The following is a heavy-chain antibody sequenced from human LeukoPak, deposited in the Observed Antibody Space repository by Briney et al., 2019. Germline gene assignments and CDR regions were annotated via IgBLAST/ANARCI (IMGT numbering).Heavy chain of an antibody. Sequence: ASVKVSCMASGYTFTSYYMHWVRQAPGQGLEWMGIINPSGGSTSYAQKFQGRVTMTRDTSTSTVYMELSSLTSEDTAVYFCAKESTFHREGAYFESWGQGTLVTVSS. CDR3: AKESTFHREGAYFES. CDR1: GYTFTSYY. CDR2: INPSGGST. D-gene: IGHD2/OR15-2a*01. J-gene: IGHJ4*02. V-gene: IGHV1-46*01.